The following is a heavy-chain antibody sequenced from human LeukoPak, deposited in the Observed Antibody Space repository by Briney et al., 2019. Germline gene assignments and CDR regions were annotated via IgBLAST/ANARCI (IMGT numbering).Heavy chain of an antibody. Sequence: PSETLSLTCTVSGGSVSNGSYYWSWIRQPPGKGLEWIGHISYSGSTNYNPFLKSRVTMSVVTSKNHFSLKLSSVTAADTAVYYCASHEYQVLRKWFDPWGQGTLVTVSS. CDR3: ASHEYQVLRKWFDP. CDR2: ISYSGST. D-gene: IGHD2-2*01. V-gene: IGHV4-61*03. CDR1: GGSVSNGSYY. J-gene: IGHJ5*02.